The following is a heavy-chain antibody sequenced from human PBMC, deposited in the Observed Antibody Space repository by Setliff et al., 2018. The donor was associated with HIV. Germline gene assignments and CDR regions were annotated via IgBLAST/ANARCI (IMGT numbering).Heavy chain of an antibody. Sequence: GASVKVSCKASGYTFTTYAMNWVRQAPGQGLEWMGWINTNTGNPTSAQGFTGRFVFSVDTSVSTAYLQINSLEIEDTATYFCAREHLLGDMSIPDNWGQGTLVTVSS. J-gene: IGHJ4*01. CDR2: INTNTGNP. V-gene: IGHV7-4-1*02. CDR1: GYTFTTYA. D-gene: IGHD3-16*01. CDR3: AREHLLGDMSIPDN.